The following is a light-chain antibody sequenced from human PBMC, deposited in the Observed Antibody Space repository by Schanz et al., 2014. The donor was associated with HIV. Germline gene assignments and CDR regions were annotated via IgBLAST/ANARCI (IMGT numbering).Light chain of an antibody. Sequence: EIVMTQSPATLSVSPGERATLSCRASQSVRSRYLAWYQQKPGQAPRLLIYGASSRATGIPDRFSGSGSGTDFTLTISRLEPEDFAVYYCQQYGSSPLFTFGPGTKVDIK. CDR2: GAS. J-gene: IGKJ3*01. V-gene: IGKV3-20*01. CDR1: QSVRSRY. CDR3: QQYGSSPLFT.